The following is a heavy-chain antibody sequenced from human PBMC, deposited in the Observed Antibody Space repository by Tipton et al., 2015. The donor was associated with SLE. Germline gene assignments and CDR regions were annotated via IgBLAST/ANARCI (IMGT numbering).Heavy chain of an antibody. J-gene: IGHJ6*03. V-gene: IGHV4-34*01. CDR3: ARAAGLARDYYYYYCMDV. CDR1: GGSFSGYY. Sequence: TLSLTCAVYGGSFSGYYWSWIRQPPGKGLEWIGEINHSGGTNYNPSLKSRVTISVDTSKNQFSLKLSSVTAADTAVYYCARAAGLARDYYYYYCMDVWGKGTTVTVSS. CDR2: INHSGGT. D-gene: IGHD3/OR15-3a*01.